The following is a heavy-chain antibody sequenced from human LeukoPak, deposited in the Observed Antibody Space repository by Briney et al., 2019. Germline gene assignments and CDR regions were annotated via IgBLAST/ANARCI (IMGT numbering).Heavy chain of an antibody. D-gene: IGHD6-13*01. Sequence: VASVKVSCKASGGTFSSYAISWVRQAPGQGLEWMGWISAYNGNTNYAQKLQGRVTMTTDTSTSTAYMELRSLRSDDTAVYYCARGRRNVVLMSSSWYNWFDPWGQGTLVTVSS. CDR3: ARGRRNVVLMSSSWYNWFDP. CDR1: GGTFSSYA. J-gene: IGHJ5*02. V-gene: IGHV1-18*01. CDR2: ISAYNGNT.